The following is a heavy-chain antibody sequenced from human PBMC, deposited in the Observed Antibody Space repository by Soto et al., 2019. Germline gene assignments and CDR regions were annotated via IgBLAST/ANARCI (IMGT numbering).Heavy chain of an antibody. J-gene: IGHJ5*02. D-gene: IGHD3-10*01. CDR3: ARARTMVRGVIMFNWFDP. Sequence: GGSLRLSCAASGFTFSSYAMHWVHQAPGKRLGWVAVISYDGSNKYYADSVKGRFTISRDNSKNTLYLQMNSLRAEDTAVYYRARARTMVRGVIMFNWFDPWGQGPLVTVAS. CDR2: ISYDGSNK. V-gene: IGHV3-30-3*01. CDR1: GFTFSSYA.